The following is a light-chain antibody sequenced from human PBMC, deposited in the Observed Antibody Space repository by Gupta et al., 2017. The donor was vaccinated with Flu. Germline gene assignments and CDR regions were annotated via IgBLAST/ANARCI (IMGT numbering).Light chain of an antibody. CDR2: DDS. V-gene: IGLV3-21*03. J-gene: IGLJ3*02. CDR3: QAGDRSSDYVV. CDR1: KIGSKS. Sequence: NTARSSSGRNKIGSKSVHWYQLKPGQAPVLVVYDDSHRPSVIPGCFSGTNSGNTATLTISRVDAGDAADYYCQAGDRSSDYVVFGGGTKMTVL.